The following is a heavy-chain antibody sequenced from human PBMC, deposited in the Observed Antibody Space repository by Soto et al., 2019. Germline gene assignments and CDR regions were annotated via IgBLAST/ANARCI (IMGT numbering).Heavy chain of an antibody. J-gene: IGHJ3*01. CDR2: ILETFTT. V-gene: IGHV3-23*01. D-gene: IGHD2-15*01. Sequence: EEQLLDSGGGIVQPGGSLRLSCAASGFTFSNYAMVWVRQAPGKGLEYVSLILETFTTNYADSVKGRFTISRDNSQNTVYLQMDSLRADDTALYFCARDPAGGSFDLWGRGTLVIVSS. CDR3: ARDPAGGSFDL. CDR1: GFTFSNYA.